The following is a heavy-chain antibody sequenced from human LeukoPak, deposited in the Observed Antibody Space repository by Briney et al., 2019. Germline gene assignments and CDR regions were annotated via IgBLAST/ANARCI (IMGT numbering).Heavy chain of an antibody. V-gene: IGHV3-53*01. CDR1: GFTVSSNY. CDR2: IYGGGNI. Sequence: GGSLRLSCAASGFTVSSNYMNWVRQAPGKGLEWVSVIYGGGNIYYADSVKGRFTISRDNSKNTLYLQMNSLRAEDTAVYCCARGAGYNYPYYFDYWGQGTLVTVSS. J-gene: IGHJ4*02. D-gene: IGHD5-24*01. CDR3: ARGAGYNYPYYFDY.